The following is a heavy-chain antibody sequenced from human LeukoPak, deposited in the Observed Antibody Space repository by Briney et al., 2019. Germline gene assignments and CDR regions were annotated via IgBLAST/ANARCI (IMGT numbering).Heavy chain of an antibody. V-gene: IGHV4-39*07. CDR1: GGSISSSSYY. D-gene: IGHD6-13*01. CDR3: ARGRKQQLSN. Sequence: PSETLSLTCTVSGGSISSSSYYWGWIRQPPGKGLEWIGSIYYSGSTYYNPSLKSRVTISVDTSKNQFSLKLSSVTAADTAVYYCARGRKQQLSNWGQGTLVTVSS. J-gene: IGHJ4*02. CDR2: IYYSGST.